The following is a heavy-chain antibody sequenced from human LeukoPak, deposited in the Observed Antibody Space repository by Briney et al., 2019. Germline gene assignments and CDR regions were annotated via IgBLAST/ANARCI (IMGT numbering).Heavy chain of an antibody. CDR1: GYTFTSYA. Sequence: ASVKVSCKASGYTFTSYAMNWVRQAPGQGLEWMGWISAYNGNTNYAQKLQGRVTMATDTSTSTAYMELRSLGSDDTAVYYCARLPADSGYWGQGTLVTVSS. J-gene: IGHJ4*02. CDR2: ISAYNGNT. V-gene: IGHV1-18*01. CDR3: ARLPADSGY. D-gene: IGHD3-3*01.